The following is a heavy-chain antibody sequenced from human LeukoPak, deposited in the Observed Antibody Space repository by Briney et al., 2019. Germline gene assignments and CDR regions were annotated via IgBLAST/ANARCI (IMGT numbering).Heavy chain of an antibody. Sequence: GESLKISCKGSGYSFASYWIGWVRQMPGKALEWMGITYPGDSDSRYNPSFKGQVTISAEKSISTAYLQWSSLTASDTAIYYCATRSGGGSGWFWGQGTLVTVSS. CDR3: ATRSGGGSGWF. J-gene: IGHJ4*02. V-gene: IGHV5-51*01. CDR2: TYPGDSDS. D-gene: IGHD6-19*01. CDR1: GYSFASYW.